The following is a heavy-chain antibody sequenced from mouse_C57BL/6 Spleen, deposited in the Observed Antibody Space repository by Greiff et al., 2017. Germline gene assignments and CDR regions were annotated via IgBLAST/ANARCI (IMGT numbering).Heavy chain of an antibody. V-gene: IGHV1-53*01. CDR1: GYTFTSYW. CDR3: ARSDGYYVGEFDY. D-gene: IGHD2-3*01. Sequence: VQLQQPGTELVKPGASVKLSCKASGYTFTSYWMHWVKQRPGQGLEWIGNINPSNGGTNYNEKFKSKATLTVDKSSSTAYMQLSSLTSEDSAVYYCARSDGYYVGEFDYWGQGTTLTVSS. CDR2: INPSNGGT. J-gene: IGHJ2*01.